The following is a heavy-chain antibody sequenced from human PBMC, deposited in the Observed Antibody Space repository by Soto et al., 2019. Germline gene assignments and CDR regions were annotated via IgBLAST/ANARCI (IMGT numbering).Heavy chain of an antibody. D-gene: IGHD3-16*01. CDR2: IIPIFGTP. CDR3: ARYSRLWGSTGWKLENRFDI. V-gene: IGHV1-69*18. CDR1: GGNFNSYP. Sequence: QVQLEQSGAEVKRPGSSVKVSCKTSGGNFNSYPISWVRQAPGHRLEWMGKIIPIFGTPDYAQKFQGRVTMNADEATTTIYMELRSLKSDDSAVYDCARYSRLWGSTGWKLENRFDIWGQGTMVTVSS. J-gene: IGHJ3*02.